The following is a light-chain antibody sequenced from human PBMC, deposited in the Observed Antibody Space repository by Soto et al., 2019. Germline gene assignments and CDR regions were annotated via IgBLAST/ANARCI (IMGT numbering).Light chain of an antibody. J-gene: IGKJ4*01. V-gene: IGKV1-9*01. CDR2: GAF. Sequence: DIRLTQSPSFLSASAGDRVTITCRASQDITEYLAWFQQKPGRAPKLLIYGAFTLQRGVPSRFSGRGSGTEFTLTISSLQPEDFATYYCQQVDTYPMTFGGGTRWIS. CDR3: QQVDTYPMT. CDR1: QDITEY.